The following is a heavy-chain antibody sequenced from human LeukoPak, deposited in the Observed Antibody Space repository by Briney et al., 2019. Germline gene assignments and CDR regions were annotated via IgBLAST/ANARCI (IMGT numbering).Heavy chain of an antibody. J-gene: IGHJ4*02. D-gene: IGHD3-3*01. V-gene: IGHV3-7*01. CDR1: GFTFSSYW. Sequence: PGGSLRLSCAASGFTFSSYWMSWVRQAPGKGLEWVANIKQDGSEKYYVDSVKGRFTISGDNAKNSLYLQMNSLRAEDTAVYYCARDMRSSTTYYDFWSGYPAPYYFDYWGQGTLVTVSS. CDR3: ARDMRSSTTYYDFWSGYPAPYYFDY. CDR2: IKQDGSEK.